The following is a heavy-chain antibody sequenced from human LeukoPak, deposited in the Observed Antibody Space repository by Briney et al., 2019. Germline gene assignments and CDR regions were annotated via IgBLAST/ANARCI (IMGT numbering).Heavy chain of an antibody. D-gene: IGHD5-24*01. J-gene: IGHJ4*02. CDR2: IYYSGST. CDR1: GGSISSGGYY. Sequence: SQTLSLTCTVSGGSISSGGYYWSWIRQHSGKGLEWIGYIYYSGSTYYNPSLKSRVTISVDTSKNQFSLKLSSVTAADTAVYYCAREGEVREMTTWGQGTLVTVSS. V-gene: IGHV4-31*03. CDR3: AREGEVREMTT.